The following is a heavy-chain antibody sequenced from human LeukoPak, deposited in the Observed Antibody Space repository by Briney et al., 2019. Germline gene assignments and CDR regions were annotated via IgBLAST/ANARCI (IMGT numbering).Heavy chain of an antibody. J-gene: IGHJ4*02. D-gene: IGHD5-18*01. CDR3: ARSGYSYPFDY. CDR1: GGSISSGDYY. Sequence: SETLSLTCTVSGGSISSGDYYWSCIRQPPGKGLEWIGYIYYSGSTYYNPSLKSRVTISVDTSKNQFSLKLSSVTAADTAVYYCARSGYSYPFDYWGQGTLVTVSS. V-gene: IGHV4-30-4*08. CDR2: IYYSGST.